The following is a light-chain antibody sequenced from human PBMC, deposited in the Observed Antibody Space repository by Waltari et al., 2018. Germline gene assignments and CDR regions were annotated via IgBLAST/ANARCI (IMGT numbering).Light chain of an antibody. CDR2: EGS. J-gene: IGLJ2*01. Sequence: QSALTQPASVSGSPGQSITISCTGTSSAVGNYNLVPWYQQHPGKAPQPIICEGSKRPAGVSNRFSGSKFGNTASLTISGLQAEDEADYYCCSYAAYSPVLFGGGTKVTVL. CDR1: SSAVGNYNL. V-gene: IGLV2-23*01. CDR3: CSYAAYSPVL.